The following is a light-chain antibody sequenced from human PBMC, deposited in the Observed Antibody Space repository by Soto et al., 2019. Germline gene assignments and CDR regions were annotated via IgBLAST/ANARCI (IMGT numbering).Light chain of an antibody. CDR1: TGAVTSGHY. J-gene: IGLJ2*01. CDR3: LLSYTDGGG. CDR2: DTT. Sequence: QAVVTQEPSLTVSPGGTVTLTCGSNTGAVTSGHYPYWYQQKPGQAPKTLIYDTTNKHSWTPARFSGSLLGGKAALTLSGAQPEDEAEYYGLLSYTDGGGFGGGTKLTVL. V-gene: IGLV7-46*01.